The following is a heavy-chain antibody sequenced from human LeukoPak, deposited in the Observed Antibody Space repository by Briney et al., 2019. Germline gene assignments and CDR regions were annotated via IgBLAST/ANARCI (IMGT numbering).Heavy chain of an antibody. CDR2: IYYSGST. J-gene: IGHJ4*02. CDR1: GGSISSSSYY. CDR3: ARDVGATTIGY. D-gene: IGHD1-26*01. V-gene: IGHV4-39*07. Sequence: SETLSLTCTVSGGSISSSSYYWGWIRQPPGKGLEWIGSIYYSGSTYYNPSLKSRVTISVDTSKNQFSLKLSSVTAADTAVYYCARDVGATTIGYWGQGALVTVSS.